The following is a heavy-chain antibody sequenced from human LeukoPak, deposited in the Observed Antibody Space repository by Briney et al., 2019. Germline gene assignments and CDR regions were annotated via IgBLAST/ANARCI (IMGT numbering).Heavy chain of an antibody. CDR1: AFTFNTNP. Sequence: GGSLRLSCAASAFTFNTNPMAWVRQAPGKGLEWVSLISDSGGRTYYADSVKGRFTISRDNSKNTLFLQMSSLRVEDTAIHYCAKERQTTTAFDSWGQGTLVTVSS. D-gene: IGHD4-17*01. CDR3: AKERQTTTAFDS. V-gene: IGHV3-23*01. CDR2: ISDSGGRT. J-gene: IGHJ4*02.